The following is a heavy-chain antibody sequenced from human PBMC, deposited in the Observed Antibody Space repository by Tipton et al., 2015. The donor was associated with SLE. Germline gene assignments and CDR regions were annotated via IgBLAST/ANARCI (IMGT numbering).Heavy chain of an antibody. J-gene: IGHJ4*02. CDR3: ARENSSGYFDY. V-gene: IGHV4-59*01. Sequence: TLSLTCAVYGGSFSGYYWSWIRQPPGKGLEWIGYIYYSGSTNYNPSLKSRVTISVDTSKNQFSLKLSSVTAADTAVYYCARENSSGYFDYWGQGTLVTVSS. CDR1: GGSFSGYY. CDR2: IYYSGST. D-gene: IGHD3-22*01.